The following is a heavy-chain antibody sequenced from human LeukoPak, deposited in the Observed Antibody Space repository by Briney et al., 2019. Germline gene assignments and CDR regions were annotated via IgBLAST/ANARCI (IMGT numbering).Heavy chain of an antibody. V-gene: IGHV4-61*02. J-gene: IGHJ6*03. CDR1: GGSISSGSYY. Sequence: PSQTLSLTCTVSGGSISSGSYYWGWIRQPAGKGLEWIGRIYSGGSTNYNPSLKSRVTISADTSKNQFSLKLSSVTAADTAVYYCARDIDSGINYYYMDVWGKGTTVTISS. D-gene: IGHD3-10*01. CDR3: ARDIDSGINYYYMDV. CDR2: IYSGGST.